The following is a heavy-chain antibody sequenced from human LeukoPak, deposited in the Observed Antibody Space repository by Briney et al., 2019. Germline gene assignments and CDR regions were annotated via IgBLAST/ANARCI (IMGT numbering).Heavy chain of an antibody. V-gene: IGHV1-18*01. CDR2: ISAYNGNT. CDR1: GYTFTSYG. J-gene: IGHJ4*02. Sequence: ASVTVSCKASGYTFTSYGISWVRQAPGQGREWMGWISAYNGNTNYAQKLQGRVTMTTDTSTSTAYMELRSLRSDDTAVYYCARRYCSSTSCYHHFDYWGQGTLVTVSS. D-gene: IGHD2-2*01. CDR3: ARRYCSSTSCYHHFDY.